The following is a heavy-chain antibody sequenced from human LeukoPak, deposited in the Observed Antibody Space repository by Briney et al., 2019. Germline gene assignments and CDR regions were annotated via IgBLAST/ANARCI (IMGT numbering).Heavy chain of an antibody. CDR2: IYYSGST. D-gene: IGHD2-21*01. Sequence: PSETLSLTCTVSGGSISSYYWSWIRQPPGKGLEWIGYIYYSGSTNYNPSLKSRVTISVDTSKNQFSLKLSSVTAADTAVYCARQIGPMAFDIWGQGTMVTVSS. CDR3: ARQIGPMAFDI. V-gene: IGHV4-59*08. J-gene: IGHJ3*02. CDR1: GGSISSYY.